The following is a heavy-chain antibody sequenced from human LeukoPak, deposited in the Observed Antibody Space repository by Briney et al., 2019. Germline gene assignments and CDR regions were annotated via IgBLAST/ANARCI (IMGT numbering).Heavy chain of an antibody. CDR3: LGTFIYDILTGYPWRNFDY. Sequence: GGSLRLSCAASGFTFSNAWMSWVRQAPGKGLEWVGRIKSKTDGGTTDYAAPVKGRFTISRDDSKNTLYLQMNSLKTEDTAVYYCLGTFIYDILTGYPWRNFDYWGQGTLVTVSS. D-gene: IGHD3-9*01. CDR2: IKSKTDGGTT. CDR1: GFTFSNAW. V-gene: IGHV3-15*01. J-gene: IGHJ4*02.